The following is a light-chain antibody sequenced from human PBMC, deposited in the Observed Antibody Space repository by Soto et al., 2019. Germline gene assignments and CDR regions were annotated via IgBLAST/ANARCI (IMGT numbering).Light chain of an antibody. J-gene: IGKJ1*01. CDR2: GAP. V-gene: IGKV1-39*01. CDR3: QQSYSIPLT. Sequence: DIQMTQSPSSLSASVGDRVTITCRASQNISTYLNWYQQRPGRAPKVLIYGAPSLQSGVPSRFSGSGSGTDFSLAISSLQPEDFATYYCQQSYSIPLTFGQGTKVEIK. CDR1: QNISTY.